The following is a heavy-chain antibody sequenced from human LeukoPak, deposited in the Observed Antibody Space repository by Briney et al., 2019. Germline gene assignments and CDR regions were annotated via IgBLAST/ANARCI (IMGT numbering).Heavy chain of an antibody. V-gene: IGHV4-34*01. CDR1: GGSFSGYY. Sequence: SETLSLTCAAYGGSFSGYYWSWIRQPPGKGLEWVWEINHSGSTNYNPSHKSRVTISVDTSKNQFSLKLSSVTAADTAVYYCASRNHTAMGSDYFDYWGQGTLVTVSS. CDR3: ASRNHTAMGSDYFDY. J-gene: IGHJ4*02. CDR2: INHSGST. D-gene: IGHD5-18*01.